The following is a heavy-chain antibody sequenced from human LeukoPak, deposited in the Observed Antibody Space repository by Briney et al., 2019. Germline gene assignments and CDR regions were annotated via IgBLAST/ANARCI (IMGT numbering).Heavy chain of an antibody. J-gene: IGHJ5*02. CDR3: ARMFGSGYDWRRWFDP. D-gene: IGHD5-12*01. Sequence: GASVKVSCKASGGTFSSYAISWVRQAPGHGLEWMGGIIPIFGTANYAKKFQGRVTITADESTGTAYMELSSVRSEDTAVYYCARMFGSGYDWRRWFDPWGQGTLVTVSS. V-gene: IGHV1-69*13. CDR2: IIPIFGTA. CDR1: GGTFSSYA.